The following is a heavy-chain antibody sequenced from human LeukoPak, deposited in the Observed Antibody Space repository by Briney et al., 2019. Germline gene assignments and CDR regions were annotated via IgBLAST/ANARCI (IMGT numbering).Heavy chain of an antibody. V-gene: IGHV4-59*12. J-gene: IGHJ4*02. CDR3: ARRSYNSPFRY. Sequence: SETLSLTCSVSGGSISSCYWIWIRQFPGKGLEWIGYIYYTGTTNYNPSLKSRVTISVDTSKNQFSLKLSSVTAADTAVYYCARRSYNSPFRYWGQGTLVTVSS. CDR2: IYYTGTT. D-gene: IGHD5-24*01. CDR1: GGSISSCY.